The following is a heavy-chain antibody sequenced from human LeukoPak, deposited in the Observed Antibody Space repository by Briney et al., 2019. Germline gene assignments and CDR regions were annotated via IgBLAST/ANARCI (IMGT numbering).Heavy chain of an antibody. Sequence: SETLSLTCAVYGGSFSGYYWSWIRQPPGKGLEWIGEINHSGSTNYNPSLKSRVTISVDTSKNQFSLKLTSVTAADAAVYCCARGGIVVATDYWGQGTLVTVSS. CDR1: GGSFSGYY. D-gene: IGHD6-19*01. J-gene: IGHJ4*02. V-gene: IGHV4-34*01. CDR3: ARGGIVVATDY. CDR2: INHSGST.